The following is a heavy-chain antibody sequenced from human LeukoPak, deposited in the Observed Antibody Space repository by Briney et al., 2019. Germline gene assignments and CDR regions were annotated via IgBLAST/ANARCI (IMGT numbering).Heavy chain of an antibody. CDR3: AKGVGIEGAGLFDP. J-gene: IGHJ5*02. Sequence: GGSLRLSCAASGFTLSSYAMTWVRQAPGKGLEWVSSISGSGYSTYYADSVKGRFTISRDNSKNTLYLQMNSLRGEDTAVYYCAKGVGIEGAGLFDPWGQGTVVTVSS. V-gene: IGHV3-23*01. CDR1: GFTLSSYA. D-gene: IGHD6-13*01. CDR2: ISGSGYST.